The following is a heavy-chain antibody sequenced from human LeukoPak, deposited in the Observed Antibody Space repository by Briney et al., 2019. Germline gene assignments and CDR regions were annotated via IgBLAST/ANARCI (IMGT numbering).Heavy chain of an antibody. J-gene: IGHJ4*02. Sequence: GGSLRLSCAASGFTFSSYAMSWVRQAPGKGLEWVSYISSSSSTIYYADSVKGRFTISRDNAKNSLYLQMNSLRAEDTAVYYCAREMGATWDYWGQGTLVTVSS. V-gene: IGHV3-48*01. D-gene: IGHD1-26*01. CDR3: AREMGATWDY. CDR1: GFTFSSYA. CDR2: ISSSSSTI.